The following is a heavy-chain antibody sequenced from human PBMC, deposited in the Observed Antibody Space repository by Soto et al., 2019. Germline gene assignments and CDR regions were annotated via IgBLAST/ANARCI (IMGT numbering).Heavy chain of an antibody. CDR2: IHYSGST. CDR3: ARDLYHYGSGSYYPYNWFDP. Sequence: SETLSLTCTVSGGSLNSGAYYWSWVRQQSGKGLEWIGNIHYSGSTNYNPSLKSRVTISVDTSKNQFSLNLSSVTAADTAVYYCARDLYHYGSGSYYPYNWFDPWGQGTLVTVSS. V-gene: IGHV4-31*03. CDR1: GGSLNSGAYY. J-gene: IGHJ5*02. D-gene: IGHD3-10*01.